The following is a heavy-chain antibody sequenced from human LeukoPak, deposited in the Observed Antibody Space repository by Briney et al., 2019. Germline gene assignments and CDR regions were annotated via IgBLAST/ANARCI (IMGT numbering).Heavy chain of an antibody. CDR3: ARAVTTSFDP. D-gene: IGHD4-17*01. CDR2: IYYSGST. V-gene: IGHV4-59*06. J-gene: IGHJ5*02. Sequence: PSETLSLTCTVSGASISSHYWSWIRQPPGKGLEWIGYIYYSGSTYYNPSLKSRVTISVDTSKNQFSLKLSSVTAADTAVYYCARAVTTSFDPWGQGTLVTVSS. CDR1: GASISSHY.